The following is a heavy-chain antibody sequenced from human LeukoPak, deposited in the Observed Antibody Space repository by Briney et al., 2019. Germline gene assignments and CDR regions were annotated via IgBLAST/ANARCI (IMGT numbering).Heavy chain of an antibody. V-gene: IGHV4-34*01. CDR1: GGSFSGYY. J-gene: IGHJ4*02. CDR3: ARGRHYYDSSGYYCDY. CDR2: INHSGST. D-gene: IGHD3-22*01. Sequence: SETLSLTCAVYGGSFSGYYWSWIRQPPGKGLEWIGEINHSGSTNYNPSLKSRVTISVDTSKNQFSLKLGSVTAADTAVYYCARGRHYYDSSGYYCDYWGQGTLVTVSS.